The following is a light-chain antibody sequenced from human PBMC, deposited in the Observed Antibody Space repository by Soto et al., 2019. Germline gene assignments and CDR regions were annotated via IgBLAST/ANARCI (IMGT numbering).Light chain of an antibody. J-gene: IGKJ4*01. Sequence: EIVMTQSPATLSVSPGERATLSCRASQSVSSNLAWYQQKPGQAPRLLIYGASTRATGIPARFSGSGSGTEFTLTLSSLQSEDFAVYYCQQYNNWLSTFGGGTKVEIK. V-gene: IGKV3-15*01. CDR2: GAS. CDR3: QQYNNWLST. CDR1: QSVSSN.